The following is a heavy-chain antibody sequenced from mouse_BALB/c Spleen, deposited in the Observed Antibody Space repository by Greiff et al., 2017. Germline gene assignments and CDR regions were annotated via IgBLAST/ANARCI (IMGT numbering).Heavy chain of an antibody. Sequence: EVQGVESGGGLVQPGGSRKLSCAASGFTFSSFGMHWVRQAPEKGLEWVAYISSGSSTIYYADTVKGRFTISRDNPKNTLFLQMTSLRSEDTAMYYCARRGSSLYYAMDYWGQGTSVTVSS. CDR1: GFTFSSFG. V-gene: IGHV5-17*02. CDR3: ARRGSSLYYAMDY. J-gene: IGHJ4*01. D-gene: IGHD1-1*01. CDR2: ISSGSSTI.